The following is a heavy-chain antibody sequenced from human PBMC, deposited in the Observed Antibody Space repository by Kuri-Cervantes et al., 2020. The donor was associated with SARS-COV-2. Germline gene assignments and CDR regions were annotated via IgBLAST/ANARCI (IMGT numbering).Heavy chain of an antibody. D-gene: IGHD4-17*01. CDR2: ISAYNGNT. CDR3: ARVWGATVTAPFDY. Sequence: ASVKVSCKASGYTFTSYGISWVRQAPGQGLEWMGWISAYNGNTNYAQKPQGRVTMTTDTSTSTAYMELRSLRSDDTAVYYCARVWGATVTAPFDYWGQGTLVTVSS. J-gene: IGHJ4*01. V-gene: IGHV1-18*01. CDR1: GYTFTSYG.